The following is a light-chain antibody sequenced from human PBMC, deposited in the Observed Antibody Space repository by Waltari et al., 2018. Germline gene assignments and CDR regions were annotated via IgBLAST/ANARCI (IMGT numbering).Light chain of an antibody. J-gene: IGLJ2*01. Sequence: QSALTQPASVSGSPGQSITISCTGTSSAVGSYNLVSWYQQHPGKAPKLMIYEVSKRPSGVSNRFSGSKSGNTASLTISGLQAEDEADYYCCSYAGTEVVFGGGTKLTVL. CDR2: EVS. CDR1: SSAVGSYNL. V-gene: IGLV2-23*02. CDR3: CSYAGTEVV.